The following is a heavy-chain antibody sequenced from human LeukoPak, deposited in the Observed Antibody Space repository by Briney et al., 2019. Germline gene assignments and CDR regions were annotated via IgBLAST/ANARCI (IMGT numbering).Heavy chain of an antibody. D-gene: IGHD5-12*01. CDR3: ATYLRFPFDF. CDR1: GFTFSSHE. Sequence: GGPLRLSCAASGFTFSSHEMNWLRQAPGKGLEWVSYISNSGSTIYYADSVKGRFTISRDNAKNSLYLQMNSLRAEDTAVYYCATYLRFPFDFWGQGTLVTVSS. V-gene: IGHV3-48*03. J-gene: IGHJ4*02. CDR2: ISNSGSTI.